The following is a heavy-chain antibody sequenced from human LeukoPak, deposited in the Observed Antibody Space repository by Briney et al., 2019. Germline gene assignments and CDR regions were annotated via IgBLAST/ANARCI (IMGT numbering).Heavy chain of an antibody. V-gene: IGHV3-23*01. Sequence: GGSLRLSCAASGFTFNTYAMSWVRQAPGKGLEWVSAISGNGGSPYYADSVKGRFTISRDNSKNTLYLQMNSLRAEDTAVYYCARSRDSSGPGVWGMDVWGQGTTVTVSS. D-gene: IGHD6-19*01. CDR3: ARSRDSSGPGVWGMDV. J-gene: IGHJ6*02. CDR2: ISGNGGSP. CDR1: GFTFNTYA.